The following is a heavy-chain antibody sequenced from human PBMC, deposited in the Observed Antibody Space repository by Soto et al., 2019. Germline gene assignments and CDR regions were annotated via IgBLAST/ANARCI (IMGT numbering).Heavy chain of an antibody. D-gene: IGHD2-15*01. J-gene: IGHJ6*02. CDR2: INPNSGGT. V-gene: IGHV1-2*04. CDR3: ARVVPGYSEHYYYYYGMDV. CDR1: GYTFTGYY. Sequence: ASVKVSCKASGYTFTGYYMHWVRQAPGQGLEWMGWINPNSGGTNYAQKFQGWVTMTRDTSISTAYMELSRLRSDDTAVYYCARVVPGYSEHYYYYYGMDVWGQGTTVTVSS.